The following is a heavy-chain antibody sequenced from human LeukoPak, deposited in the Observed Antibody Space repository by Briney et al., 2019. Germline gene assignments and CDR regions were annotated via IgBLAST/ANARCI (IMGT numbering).Heavy chain of an antibody. D-gene: IGHD2-15*01. V-gene: IGHV5-51*01. Sequence: GESLKISCKGSGYSFTSYWIGWVRQMPGKGLEWMGIIYPGDSDTRCSPSFQGQVTISADKSISTAYLQWSSLKASDTAMYYCARLKWRGTVVVVAARRYAWLDPWGQGTLVTVSS. CDR2: IYPGDSDT. CDR3: ARLKWRGTVVVVAARRYAWLDP. CDR1: GYSFTSYW. J-gene: IGHJ5*02.